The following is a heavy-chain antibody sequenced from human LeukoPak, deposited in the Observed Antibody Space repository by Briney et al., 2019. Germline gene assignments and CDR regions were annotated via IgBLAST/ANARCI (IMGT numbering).Heavy chain of an antibody. CDR2: ISSSSSYI. Sequence: GRSLRLSRAASGFTFSSYSMNWVRQAPGKGLEWVSSISSSSSYIYYADSVKGRFTISRDNAKNSLYLQMNSLRAEDTAVYYCARDQGGSCINDYWGQGTLVTVSS. J-gene: IGHJ4*02. CDR3: ARDQGGSCINDY. V-gene: IGHV3-21*01. D-gene: IGHD2-15*01. CDR1: GFTFSSYS.